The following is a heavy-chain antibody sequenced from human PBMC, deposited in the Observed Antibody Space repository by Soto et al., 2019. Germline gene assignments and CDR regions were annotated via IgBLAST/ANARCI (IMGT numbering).Heavy chain of an antibody. V-gene: IGHV3-21*01. CDR1: GFTFSSYS. CDR3: ARYAYCSGGSCFHFVY. D-gene: IGHD2-15*01. Sequence: EVQLVESGGGLVKPGGSLRLSCPASGFTFSSYSMNWVRQAPGKGLEWVSSISSSGSYIYYADSVKGRFTISRDNAKNSLYLQMNRVRAEDTAVYYCARYAYCSGGSCFHFVYWGQGTLVTVSS. J-gene: IGHJ4*02. CDR2: ISSSGSYI.